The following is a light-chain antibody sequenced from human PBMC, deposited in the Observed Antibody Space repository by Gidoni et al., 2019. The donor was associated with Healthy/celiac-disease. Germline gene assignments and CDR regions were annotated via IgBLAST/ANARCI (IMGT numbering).Light chain of an antibody. Sequence: ELVLTQSPGTLSLSPGERATLSCRASQSVSSSYLAWYQQKPGQAPRLLIDGASSRATGIPDRFSGSGSGTDFTLTISRLEPEDVAVYYCQQYGSSPGTFGQGTKVEIK. J-gene: IGKJ1*01. CDR2: GAS. V-gene: IGKV3-20*01. CDR3: QQYGSSPGT. CDR1: QSVSSSY.